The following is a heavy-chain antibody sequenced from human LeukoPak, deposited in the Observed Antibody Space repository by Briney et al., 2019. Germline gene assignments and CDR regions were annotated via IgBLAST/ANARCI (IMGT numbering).Heavy chain of an antibody. D-gene: IGHD6-13*01. CDR2: ISGSGGST. CDR1: GFTFSSYS. Sequence: GGSLRLSCAASGFTFSSYSMNWVRQAPGKGLEWVSAISGSGGSTYYADSVKGRFTISRDNSKNTLYLQMNSLRAEDTAVYYCAKTYSSSWYSLDAFDIWGQGTMVTVSS. CDR3: AKTYSSSWYSLDAFDI. V-gene: IGHV3-23*01. J-gene: IGHJ3*02.